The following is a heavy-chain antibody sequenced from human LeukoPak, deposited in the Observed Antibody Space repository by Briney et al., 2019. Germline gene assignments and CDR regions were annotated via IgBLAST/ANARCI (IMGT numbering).Heavy chain of an antibody. Sequence: SETLSLTCTVSGGSISSNIYYWGWIRQSPGKGLEWIANIYYTGSTYYNPSLKSRVTISVDASKSQFSLELSSVTAADTAVYYCARVILEYYYGSGSAFDIWGQGTMVTVSS. CDR2: IYYTGST. CDR3: ARVILEYYYGSGSAFDI. D-gene: IGHD3-10*01. V-gene: IGHV4-39*07. J-gene: IGHJ3*02. CDR1: GGSISSNIYY.